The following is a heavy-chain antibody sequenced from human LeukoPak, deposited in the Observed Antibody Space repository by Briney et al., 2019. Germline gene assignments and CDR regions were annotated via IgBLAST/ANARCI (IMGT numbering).Heavy chain of an antibody. J-gene: IGHJ6*03. V-gene: IGHV3-30*02. Sequence: GGSLRLSCAASGFTFSSYGMHWVRQAPGKGLEWVAFIRYDGSNKYYADSVKGRFTISRDNSKNTLYLQMNSLRAEDTAVYYCAKGGVPAATSYYYYYYMDVWGKGTTVTVSS. CDR1: GFTFSSYG. CDR3: AKGGVPAATSYYYYYYMDV. CDR2: IRYDGSNK. D-gene: IGHD2-2*01.